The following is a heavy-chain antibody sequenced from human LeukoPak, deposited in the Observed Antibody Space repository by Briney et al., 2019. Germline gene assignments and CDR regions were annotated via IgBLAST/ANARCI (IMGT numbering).Heavy chain of an antibody. CDR3: ARASGPYYYDGSGYSYYYYMDV. V-gene: IGHV4-61*02. J-gene: IGHJ6*03. D-gene: IGHD3-22*01. Sequence: PSETLSLTCTVSGGSISSGSYYWSWIRQPAGKGLEWIGRIHTSGSTNYNPSFKSRVTISLDTSKNQFSLKLSSVTAADTAVYYCARASGPYYYDGSGYSYYYYMDVWGKGTTVTVSS. CDR1: GGSISSGSYY. CDR2: IHTSGST.